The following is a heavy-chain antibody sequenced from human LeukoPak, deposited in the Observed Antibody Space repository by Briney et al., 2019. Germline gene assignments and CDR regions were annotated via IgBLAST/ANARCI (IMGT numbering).Heavy chain of an antibody. D-gene: IGHD2-2*01. Sequence: ASETLSLTCTVSGGSISSYYWSWIRQPPGKGLEWIGYIYYSGSTNYNPPLKSRVTISVDTSKNQFSLKLSSVTAADTAVYYCARQEACSSTSCYYYYYGMDVWGQGTTATVSS. CDR2: IYYSGST. CDR3: ARQEACSSTSCYYYYYGMDV. J-gene: IGHJ6*02. CDR1: GGSISSYY. V-gene: IGHV4-59*01.